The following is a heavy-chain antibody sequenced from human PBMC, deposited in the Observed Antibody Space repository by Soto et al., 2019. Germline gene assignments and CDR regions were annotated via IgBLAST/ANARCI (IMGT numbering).Heavy chain of an antibody. CDR1: GFSFGDYA. CDR3: AKSRGGTANGLDV. D-gene: IGHD2-15*01. V-gene: IGHV3-9*01. J-gene: IGHJ6*02. Sequence: EVQLVESGGDLVQPGRSLRLSCAASGFSFGDYAKHWVRQAPGKGLEWVSGISWKSASIGYADSVKGRFTISRDNAKNSLYLQMNSLSAEDTALYHCAKSRGGTANGLDVWGQGTTVTVSS. CDR2: ISWKSASI.